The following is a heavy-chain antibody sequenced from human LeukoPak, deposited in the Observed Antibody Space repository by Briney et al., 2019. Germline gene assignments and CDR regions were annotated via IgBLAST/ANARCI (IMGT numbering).Heavy chain of an antibody. CDR1: GFIFSNFW. CDR3: ASDSSGSYTEDY. D-gene: IGHD3-22*01. Sequence: GGSLRLSCAASGFIFSNFWMSWVRQAPGKGLECVASIKQDGSEKFYVDSVKGRFTISRDNAKNSLYLQMNSLRAEDTAVYYCASDSSGSYTEDYWGQGALVTVSS. CDR2: IKQDGSEK. V-gene: IGHV3-7*01. J-gene: IGHJ4*02.